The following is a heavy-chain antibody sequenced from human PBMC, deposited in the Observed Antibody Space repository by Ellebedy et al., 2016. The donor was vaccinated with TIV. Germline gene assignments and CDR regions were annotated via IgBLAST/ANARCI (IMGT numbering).Heavy chain of an antibody. CDR3: ARTEGSSIAAYEFDY. D-gene: IGHD6-6*01. V-gene: IGHV3-53*01. CDR2: IYSGGST. CDR1: GFTVSSNY. Sequence: GESLKISCAASGFTVSSNYMSWVRQAPGKGLEWVSVIYSGGSTYYADSVKGRFTISRDNSKNTLYLQMNSLRAEDTAVYYCARTEGSSIAAYEFDYWGQGTLVTVSS. J-gene: IGHJ4*02.